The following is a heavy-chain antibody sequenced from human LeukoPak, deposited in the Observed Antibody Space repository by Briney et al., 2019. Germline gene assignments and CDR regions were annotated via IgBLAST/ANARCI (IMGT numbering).Heavy chain of an antibody. Sequence: SETLSLTCTVSGYSISSGYYWGWIRQPPGKGLEWIGSIYHSGSTYYNPSLKSRVTISVDTSKNQFSLKLSSVTAADTAVYYCARHDIYDSSYNWFDPWGQGTLVTVSS. D-gene: IGHD3-22*01. CDR2: IYHSGST. J-gene: IGHJ5*02. V-gene: IGHV4-38-2*02. CDR3: ARHDIYDSSYNWFDP. CDR1: GYSISSGYY.